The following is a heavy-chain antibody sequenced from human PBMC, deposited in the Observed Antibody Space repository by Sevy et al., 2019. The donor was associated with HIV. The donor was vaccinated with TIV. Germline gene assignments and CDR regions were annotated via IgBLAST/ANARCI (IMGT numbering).Heavy chain of an antibody. CDR3: ARDLPPSATTVAHFDC. D-gene: IGHD4-17*01. V-gene: IGHV3-48*03. CDR2: SSNSGTTI. J-gene: IGHJ4*02. CDR1: GFSFSSYE. Sequence: GGSLRLSCAASGFSFSSYERNWVRQAPGKGLEWVSYSSNSGTTISYSDSVRGRFTISRDNARNLLYLQMNSLRAEDTAVYYCARDLPPSATTVAHFDCWGQGTLVTVSS.